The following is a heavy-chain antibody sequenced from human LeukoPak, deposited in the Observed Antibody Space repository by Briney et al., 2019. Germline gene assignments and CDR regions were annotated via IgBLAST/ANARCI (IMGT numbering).Heavy chain of an antibody. J-gene: IGHJ4*02. D-gene: IGHD6-13*01. CDR2: INPNSGGT. CDR3: ARGNRYSSSQFDY. Sequence: ASVKVSCXASGYTFTGYYMHWVRQAPGQGLVWMGRINPNSGGTNYAQKFQGRVTMTRDTSISTAYMELSRLRSDDTAVYYCARGNRYSSSQFDYWGQGTLVTVSS. V-gene: IGHV1-2*06. CDR1: GYTFTGYY.